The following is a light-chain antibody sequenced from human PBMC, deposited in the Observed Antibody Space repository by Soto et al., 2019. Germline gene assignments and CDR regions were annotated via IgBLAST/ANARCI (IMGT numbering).Light chain of an antibody. V-gene: IGLV2-8*01. CDR3: SSHAGSINVV. J-gene: IGLJ2*01. CDR2: EVS. CDR1: SSDVGGYNA. Sequence: QSALTQPPSASGSPGQSVTISCTGTSSDVGGYNAVSWYQQHPGKAPKLMIYEVSKRPSGVPDRFSGSTSGNTASLTGSVLQAEDEDDYYCSSHAGSINVVFGGGTKLTVL.